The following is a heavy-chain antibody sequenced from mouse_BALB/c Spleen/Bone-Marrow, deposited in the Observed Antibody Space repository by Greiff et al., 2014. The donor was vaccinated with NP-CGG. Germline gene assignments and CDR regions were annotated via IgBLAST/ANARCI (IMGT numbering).Heavy chain of an antibody. Sequence: LVESRAELVKPGASVKLSCKASGYSFTSYWMHWVKQRPGQGLEWIGEISPSNGRSNYNEKLKSKATLTVDKSSSTAYMQLSGLTSEDSAVYYCTRSELRRGGYALDYWGLGTSVTVSS. V-gene: IGHV1S81*02. CDR3: TRSELRRGGYALDY. CDR2: ISPSNGRS. CDR1: GYSFTSYW. J-gene: IGHJ4*01. D-gene: IGHD2-12*01.